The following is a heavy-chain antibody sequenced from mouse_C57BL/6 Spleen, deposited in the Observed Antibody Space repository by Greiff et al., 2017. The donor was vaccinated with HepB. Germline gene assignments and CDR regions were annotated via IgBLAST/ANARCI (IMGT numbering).Heavy chain of an antibody. CDR3: ARLNWDGPYFDY. CDR1: GFTFSSYT. CDR2: ISGGGGNT. D-gene: IGHD4-1*01. J-gene: IGHJ2*01. V-gene: IGHV5-9*01. Sequence: EVKLMESGGGLVKPGGSLKLSCAASGFTFSSYTMSWVRQTPEKRLEWVATISGGGGNTYYPDSVKGRFTISRDNAKNTLYLQMSSLRSEDTALYYCARLNWDGPYFDYWGQGTTLTVSS.